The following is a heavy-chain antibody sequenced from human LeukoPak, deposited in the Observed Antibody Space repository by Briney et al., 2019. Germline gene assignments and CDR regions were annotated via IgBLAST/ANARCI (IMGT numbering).Heavy chain of an antibody. CDR3: ARHGSYYDY. J-gene: IGHJ4*02. D-gene: IGHD3-10*01. Sequence: SETLSLTCTVSGGSIGSSSYYWGWIRQPPGKGLEWIGSIYYSGSTYYNPSLKSRVTVSVDTSKNQFSLKLSSVTAADTAVYYCARHGSYYDYWGQGTLVTVSS. CDR2: IYYSGST. CDR1: GGSIGSSSYY. V-gene: IGHV4-39*01.